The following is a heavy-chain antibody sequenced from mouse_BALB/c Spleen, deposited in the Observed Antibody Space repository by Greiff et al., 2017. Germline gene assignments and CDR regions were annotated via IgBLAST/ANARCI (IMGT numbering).Heavy chain of an antibody. Sequence: QVQLQQSGPELVKPGASVKISCKASGYAFSSSWMNWVKQRPGQGLEWIGRIYPGDGDTNYNGKFKGKATLTADKSSSTAYMQLSSLTSVDSAVYFCARGPYYYGSSRYFDVWGAGTTVTVSS. CDR1: GYAFSSSW. D-gene: IGHD1-1*01. V-gene: IGHV1-82*01. CDR2: IYPGDGDT. J-gene: IGHJ1*01. CDR3: ARGPYYYGSSRYFDV.